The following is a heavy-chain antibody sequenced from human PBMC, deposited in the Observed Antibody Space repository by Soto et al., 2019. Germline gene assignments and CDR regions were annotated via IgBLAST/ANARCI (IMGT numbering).Heavy chain of an antibody. Sequence: HPGGSLRLSCAASGFTFSIHSMKWFRQAPGMGLEWVSYISGSGSHIYYADSVKGRFTISRDNARSSLYLQMNSLRDEDTAIYYCARDFQWEVPHFFDFWGQGTLVTVSS. J-gene: IGHJ4*02. CDR2: ISGSGSHI. D-gene: IGHD1-26*01. V-gene: IGHV3-48*02. CDR3: ARDFQWEVPHFFDF. CDR1: GFTFSIHS.